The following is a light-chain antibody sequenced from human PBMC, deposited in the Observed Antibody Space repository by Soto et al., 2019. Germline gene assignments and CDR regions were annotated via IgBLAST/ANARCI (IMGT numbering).Light chain of an antibody. CDR1: QSVSSTY. Sequence: EIVLTQSPGTLSLSPGEGATLSCRASQSVSSTYFAWYQQKPGQAPRLLIYGASSRATGIPDRFSGSGSGTDFTLTIRRLEPEDFAVYYCRQYATSPWTFGQGTKVEIK. CDR2: GAS. V-gene: IGKV3-20*01. J-gene: IGKJ1*01. CDR3: RQYATSPWT.